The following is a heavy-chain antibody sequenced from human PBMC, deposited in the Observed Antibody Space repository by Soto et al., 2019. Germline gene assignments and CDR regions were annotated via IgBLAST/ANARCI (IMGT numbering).Heavy chain of an antibody. CDR2: IYYSGST. Sequence: SETLSLTCTVSGGSISSYYWSWIRQPPGKGLEWIGYIYYSGSTNYNPSLKSRVTISVDRSKNQFSLKLSSVTAADTAVYYCAGGAVGATTSDYWGQGTLVTVSS. J-gene: IGHJ4*02. V-gene: IGHV4-59*12. CDR1: GGSISSYY. D-gene: IGHD1-26*01. CDR3: AGGAVGATTSDY.